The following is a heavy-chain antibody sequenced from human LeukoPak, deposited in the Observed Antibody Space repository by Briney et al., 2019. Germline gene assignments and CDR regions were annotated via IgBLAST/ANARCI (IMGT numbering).Heavy chain of an antibody. Sequence: PGGSLRLSCAASGFTFSSYAMSWVRQAPGKGLEWVSAISGSSSTIYYADSVKGRFTISRDNAKNSLYLQMNSLRAEDTAVYYCARDIIAARPNFDYWGQGTLVTVSS. D-gene: IGHD6-6*01. CDR1: GFTFSSYA. CDR3: ARDIIAARPNFDY. CDR2: ISGSSSTI. V-gene: IGHV3-48*01. J-gene: IGHJ4*02.